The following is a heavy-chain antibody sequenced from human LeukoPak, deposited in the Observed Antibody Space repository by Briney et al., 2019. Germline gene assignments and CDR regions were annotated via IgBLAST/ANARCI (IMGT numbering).Heavy chain of an antibody. CDR3: ARVAAYCGGDCTPSYFDY. Sequence: SETLSLTCTVSGGSISSYYWSWIRQPPGKGLEWIGYIYYSGSTNYNPSLKSRVTISVDTSKNQFSLKLSSVTAADTAVYYCARVAAYCGGDCTPSYFDYWGQGTLVTVSS. CDR2: IYYSGST. D-gene: IGHD2-21*02. V-gene: IGHV4-59*01. CDR1: GGSISSYY. J-gene: IGHJ4*02.